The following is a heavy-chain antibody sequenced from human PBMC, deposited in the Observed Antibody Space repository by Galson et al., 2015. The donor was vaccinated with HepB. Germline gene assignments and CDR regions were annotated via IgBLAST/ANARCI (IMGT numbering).Heavy chain of an antibody. CDR2: IDPSDSYT. Sequence: QSGAEVKKPGESLRISCKGSGYSFTSYWISWVRQMPGKGLEWMGRIDPSDSYTNYSPSFQGHVTISADKSISTAYLQWSSLKASDTAMYYCALPLGYCSSTSCYGVWGQGTTVTVSS. V-gene: IGHV5-10-1*01. CDR3: ALPLGYCSSTSCYGV. D-gene: IGHD2-2*01. J-gene: IGHJ6*02. CDR1: GYSFTSYW.